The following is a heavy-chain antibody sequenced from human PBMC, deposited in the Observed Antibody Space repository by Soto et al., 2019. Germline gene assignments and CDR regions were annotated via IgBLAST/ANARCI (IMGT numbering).Heavy chain of an antibody. CDR3: ASTRLHDY. V-gene: IGHV3-7*01. CDR2: IKEDGSEK. CDR1: GFNFSVYW. Sequence: EVQLVESGGGFVQPGESLRLSCAVSGFNFSVYWMSWVRQAPGKGLEWVANIKEDGSEKYYVDSVKGRFTISRDNAKKSLSLQMNGLRAEDTAVYYCASTRLHDYWGQGTLVTVSS. J-gene: IGHJ4*02. D-gene: IGHD4-4*01.